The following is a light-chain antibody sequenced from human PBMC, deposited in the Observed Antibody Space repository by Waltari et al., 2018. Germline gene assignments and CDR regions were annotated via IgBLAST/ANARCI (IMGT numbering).Light chain of an antibody. J-gene: IGKJ2*01. CDR3: QQYHDYSA. Sequence: DTQMTQSPSTLSASVGDRVTITCRASQSILTWLAWYQQKPGKAPRLLIYKAFNLESGVPGRFSGSASGTEFHLTISSLQPDDSATYYCQQYHDYSAFGQGTKLEIK. V-gene: IGKV1-5*03. CDR2: KAF. CDR1: QSILTW.